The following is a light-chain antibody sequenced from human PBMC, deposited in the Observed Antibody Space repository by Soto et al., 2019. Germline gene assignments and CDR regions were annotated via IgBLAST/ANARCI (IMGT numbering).Light chain of an antibody. Sequence: DIRMTQSPSSLSASVGDRVTITCRASQSISTYLNWYQQTPGKAPKLLIYAASSLQSGVPSRFSGSGSGTEFTLTISSLQSEDFAVYYCQQYHYWWTFGQGTKVDIK. CDR3: QQYHYWWT. J-gene: IGKJ1*01. CDR1: QSISTY. CDR2: AAS. V-gene: IGKV1-39*01.